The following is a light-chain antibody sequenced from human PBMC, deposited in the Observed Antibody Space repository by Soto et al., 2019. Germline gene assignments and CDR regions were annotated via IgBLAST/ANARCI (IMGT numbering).Light chain of an antibody. J-gene: IGLJ1*01. CDR2: EVS. CDR3: ISYTSDDVRYV. CDR1: NSGVGIYDF. V-gene: IGLV2-14*01. Sequence: QSALTQPASVSGTPVQSITISCTGSNSGVGIYDFVSWYQHHPGRAPKLIVSEVSHRPSGVSNRFSGSKSGNTASLTISGLQSEDEADYYCISYTSDDVRYVFGTGTKLTVL.